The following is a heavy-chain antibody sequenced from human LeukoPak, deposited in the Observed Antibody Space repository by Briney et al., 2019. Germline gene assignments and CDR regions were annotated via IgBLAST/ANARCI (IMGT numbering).Heavy chain of an antibody. CDR3: ASSLGIAAAGGLFDY. CDR1: GYTFTSYG. J-gene: IGHJ4*02. D-gene: IGHD6-13*01. Sequence: ASVQVSCKASGYTFTSYGFSWVGQAPGQGLEWMGWISDYNGNTNYAQKLQGRVTMTTDTSTSAAYMELRSLRSDDTAVYYCASSLGIAAAGGLFDYWGQGTLVTVSS. CDR2: ISDYNGNT. V-gene: IGHV1-18*01.